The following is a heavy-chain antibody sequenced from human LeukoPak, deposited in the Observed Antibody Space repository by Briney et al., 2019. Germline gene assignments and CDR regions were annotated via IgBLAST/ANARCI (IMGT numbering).Heavy chain of an antibody. V-gene: IGHV1-18*04. D-gene: IGHD5-12*01. CDR2: ISAYNGNT. J-gene: IGHJ6*04. CDR3: ARVGGYSGYEDYYYYGMDV. CDR1: GYTFTSYG. Sequence: ATVKVSCKASGYTFTSYGISWVRQAPGQGLEWMGWISAYNGNTNYAQKLQGRVTMTTDTSTSTAYMELRSLRSDDTAVYYCARVGGYSGYEDYYYYGMDVWGKGTTVTVSS.